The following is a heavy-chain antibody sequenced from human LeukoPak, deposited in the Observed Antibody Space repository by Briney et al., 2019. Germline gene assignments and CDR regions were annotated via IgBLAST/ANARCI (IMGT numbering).Heavy chain of an antibody. Sequence: SVKVSCKASGYTFTSYGISWVRQAPGQGLEWMGGIIPIFGTANYAQKFQGRVTITADESTSTAYMELSSLRSEDTAVYYCAIQRDWFDPWGQGTLVAVSS. J-gene: IGHJ5*02. CDR2: IIPIFGTA. CDR3: AIQRDWFDP. CDR1: GYTFTSYG. D-gene: IGHD6-25*01. V-gene: IGHV1-69*13.